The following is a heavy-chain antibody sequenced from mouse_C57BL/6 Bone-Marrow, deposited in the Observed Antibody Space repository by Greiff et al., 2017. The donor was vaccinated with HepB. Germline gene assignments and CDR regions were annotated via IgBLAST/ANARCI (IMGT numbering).Heavy chain of an antibody. D-gene: IGHD4-1*01. CDR2: ITPNYGTT. J-gene: IGHJ3*01. CDR3: ARSQRFWDGGFAY. Sequence: VHLKQSGPELVKPGASVKISCKASGYSFTDYNMNWVKQSNGKSLEWIGVITPNYGTTSYNQKFNGKATLTVDQSSSTAYMQLNSLTSEDSAVYYCARSQRFWDGGFAYWGQGTLVTVSA. V-gene: IGHV1-39*01. CDR1: GYSFTDYN.